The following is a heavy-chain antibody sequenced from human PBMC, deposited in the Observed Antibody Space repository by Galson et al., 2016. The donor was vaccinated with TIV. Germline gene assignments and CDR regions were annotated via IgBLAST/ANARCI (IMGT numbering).Heavy chain of an antibody. J-gene: IGHJ6*02. CDR2: ISAGGNT. CDR3: ARDRVVDATYYYYYGMDV. D-gene: IGHD2-15*01. Sequence: SLRLSCAASGLSVSINYLTWVRQAPGKGLEWVSLISAGGNTYYPDSVKGRFTISRDTSKNTLYLQMNSLGVEDTAIYYCARDRVVDATYYYYYGMDVWGQGTAVTVSS. CDR1: GLSVSINY. V-gene: IGHV3-53*05.